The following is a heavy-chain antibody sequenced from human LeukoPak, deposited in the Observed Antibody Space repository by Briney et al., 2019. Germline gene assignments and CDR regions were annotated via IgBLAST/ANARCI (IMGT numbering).Heavy chain of an antibody. V-gene: IGHV3-23*05. CDR3: GSKTGRTGTYY. J-gene: IGHJ4*02. D-gene: IGHD7-27*01. Sequence: GGSLRLSCAASGFTFSDYVMSWVRQAPGKGLEWVSAIFSSGSNTYYADSVKGRFTISRDNSKHTLFLKMNSLRAEDTALYHCGSKTGRTGTYYWGQGTLVTVSS. CDR2: IFSSGSNT. CDR1: GFTFSDYV.